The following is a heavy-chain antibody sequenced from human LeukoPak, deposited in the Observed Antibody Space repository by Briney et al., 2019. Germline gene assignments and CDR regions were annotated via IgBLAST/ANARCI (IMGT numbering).Heavy chain of an antibody. CDR3: AREYSSSSY. J-gene: IGHJ4*02. V-gene: IGHV1-46*01. Sequence: ASVKVSCKASGYTFPSYFMHWVRQAPGQGLEWMGIINPTGGSTTYAQKFQGRVTITADESTSTAYMELSSLRSEDTAVYYCAREYSSSSYWGQGTLVTVSS. D-gene: IGHD6-6*01. CDR1: GYTFPSYF. CDR2: INPTGGST.